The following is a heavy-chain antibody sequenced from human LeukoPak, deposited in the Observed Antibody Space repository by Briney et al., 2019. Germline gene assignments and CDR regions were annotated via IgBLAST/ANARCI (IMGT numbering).Heavy chain of an antibody. CDR1: GFPFSSHW. CDR2: IKQDGSEK. D-gene: IGHD6-19*01. CDR3: ASGSGWVFNN. Sequence: GGSLRHSCAASGFPFSSHWLSWFRQSPGKGLEWVANIKQDGSEKYYVDSVKGRFTISRDNAKNSQYLQMNSLRAEDTAVYYCASGSGWVFNNWGQGTLVTVSS. J-gene: IGHJ4*02. V-gene: IGHV3-7*01.